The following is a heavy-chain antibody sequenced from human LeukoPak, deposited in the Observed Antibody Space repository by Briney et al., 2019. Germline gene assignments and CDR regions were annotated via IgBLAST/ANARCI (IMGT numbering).Heavy chain of an antibody. V-gene: IGHV1-2*02. D-gene: IGHD4-17*01. J-gene: IGHJ3*02. CDR3: ARDLGTVTKNAFDM. CDR1: GYTFTGYY. CDR2: INSNRGST. Sequence: ASVKVSCKASGYTFTGYYIHWMRQAPGQGLEWMGWINSNRGSTNYPQKFQGRVTMTRDTSITTAYMEVSSLRSDDTAVYYCARDLGTVTKNAFDMWGQGDTVTVSS.